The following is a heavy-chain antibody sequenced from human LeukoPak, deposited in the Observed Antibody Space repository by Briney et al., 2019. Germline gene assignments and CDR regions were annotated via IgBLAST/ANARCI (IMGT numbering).Heavy chain of an antibody. J-gene: IGHJ4*02. Sequence: SETLSLTCTVSGGSISSYYWSWIRQPPGKGLEWIGYIYYSGSTNYNPSLKSRVTISVDTSKNQFSLKLSSVTTADTAVYYCARVRWVGYTSTYFDYWGQGTLVTVSS. D-gene: IGHD2-8*02. CDR1: GGSISSYY. V-gene: IGHV4-59*01. CDR3: ARVRWVGYTSTYFDY. CDR2: IYYSGST.